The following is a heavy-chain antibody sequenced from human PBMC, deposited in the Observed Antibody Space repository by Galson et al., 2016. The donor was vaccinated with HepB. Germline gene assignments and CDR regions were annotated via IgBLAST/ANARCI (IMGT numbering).Heavy chain of an antibody. Sequence: SVKVSCKASGGSFSGHAITWVRQAPGQGLEWMGGIIHMFGTPDYAQRFQGRVTMSADESTSTAYMELGTLRSEDTAVYYCARVFRTGGPHYCYGTDVWGQGTTVTVSS. CDR2: IIHMFGTP. CDR3: ARVFRTGGPHYCYGTDV. V-gene: IGHV1-69*13. CDR1: GGSFSGHA. D-gene: IGHD2-8*02. J-gene: IGHJ6*02.